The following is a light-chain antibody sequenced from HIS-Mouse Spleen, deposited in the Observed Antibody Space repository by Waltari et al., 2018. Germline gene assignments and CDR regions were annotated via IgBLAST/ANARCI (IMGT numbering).Light chain of an antibody. V-gene: IGLV2-18*02. Sequence: QSALTQPPSVSGSPGQSVTISCTGTSSDVGSYNRVSWYQQPPGTAPKLLIYEVSTRPSGVPYRFAGSKSGTTASLTISGLQAEDEADYYCSSYTSSSTVFGTGTKVTVL. CDR2: EVS. CDR3: SSYTSSSTV. CDR1: SSDVGSYNR. J-gene: IGLJ1*01.